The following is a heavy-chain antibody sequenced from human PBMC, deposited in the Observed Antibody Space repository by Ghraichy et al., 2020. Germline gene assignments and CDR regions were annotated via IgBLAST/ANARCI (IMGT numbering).Heavy chain of an antibody. D-gene: IGHD3-22*01. V-gene: IGHV4-61*02. J-gene: IGHJ3*02. CDR2: IYTSGST. Sequence: SETLSLTCTVSGGSISSGSYYWSWIRQPAGKGLEWIGRIYTSGSTNYNPSLKSRVTISVDTSKNQFSLKLSSVTAADTAVYYCARVGGYYDSRQVAFDIWGQGTMVTVSS. CDR3: ARVGGYYDSRQVAFDI. CDR1: GGSISSGSYY.